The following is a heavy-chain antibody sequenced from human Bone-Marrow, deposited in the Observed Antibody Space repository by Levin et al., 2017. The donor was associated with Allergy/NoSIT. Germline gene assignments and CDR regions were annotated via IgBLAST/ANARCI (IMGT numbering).Heavy chain of an antibody. CDR1: GGSISSGGYS. D-gene: IGHD5-18*01. J-gene: IGHJ4*02. V-gene: IGHV4-30-2*01. CDR3: ARGKGQYSYDY. CDR2: IYHSGST. Sequence: SETLSLTCAVSGGSISSGGYSWSWIRQPPGKGLEWIGYIYHSGSTYYNPSLKSRVTISVDRSKNQFSLKLSSVTAADTAVYYCARGKGQYSYDYWGQGTLVTVSS.